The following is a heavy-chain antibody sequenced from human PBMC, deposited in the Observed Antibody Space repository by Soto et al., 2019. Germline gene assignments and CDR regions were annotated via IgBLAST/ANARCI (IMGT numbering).Heavy chain of an antibody. Sequence: QVQLVQSGAEVKKPGSSVKVSCKASGGTFRNYGISWVRQAPGQGLEWMGGIIPIFGTANYAQKFHGRVTITADETTSTAYMEIGRMRSEETAVYYCARSEGWFDPWGQGTLVTVSS. CDR3: ARSEGWFDP. CDR1: GGTFRNYG. CDR2: IIPIFGTA. V-gene: IGHV1-69*01. J-gene: IGHJ5*02.